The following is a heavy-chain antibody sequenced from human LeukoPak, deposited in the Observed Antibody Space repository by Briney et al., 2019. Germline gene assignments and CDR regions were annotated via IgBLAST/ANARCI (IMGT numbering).Heavy chain of an antibody. CDR3: ARNLLRTGIRY. V-gene: IGHV1-18*01. Sequence: GASVKVSCKASGYTFTNFGISWVRQAPGQGLEWMGWISGYNGNTNYAQKFQGRVTITADESTSTAYMELSSLRSEDTAVYYCARNLLRTGIRYWGQGTLVTVSS. CDR1: GYTFTNFG. J-gene: IGHJ4*02. D-gene: IGHD3-22*01. CDR2: ISGYNGNT.